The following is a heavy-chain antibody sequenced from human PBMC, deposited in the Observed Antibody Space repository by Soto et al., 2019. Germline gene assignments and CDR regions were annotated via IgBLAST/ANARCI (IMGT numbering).Heavy chain of an antibody. CDR3: ARGRRSIVGATNFDF. CDR2: ICPGDSDS. J-gene: IGHJ4*02. V-gene: IGHV5-51*01. CDR1: GYSFTSYC. D-gene: IGHD1-26*01. Sequence: GESLKISCECSGYSFTSYCIGWVRQMPGKGLEWVGIICPGDSDSRYSPSFQGQVTISADKSISTAYVQWSSLKASDTAMYYCARGRRSIVGATNFDFWGQGTLVTVSS.